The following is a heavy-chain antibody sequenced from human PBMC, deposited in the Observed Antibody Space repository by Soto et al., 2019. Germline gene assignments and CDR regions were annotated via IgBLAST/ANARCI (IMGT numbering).Heavy chain of an antibody. CDR2: ISAYNGNT. CDR1: GYTFTSYG. Sequence: QVQLVQSGAEVKQPGASVKVSCKASGYTFTSYGISWVRQAPGQGLEWMGWISAYNGNTKYAQNLQGRVTMTTDTSAGTAYIELRSQISDGTAGHYGARVFLVVGSHPVGGVGYWGPGTLVTVSS. V-gene: IGHV1-18*01. CDR3: ARVFLVVGSHPVGGVGY. D-gene: IGHD1-26*01. J-gene: IGHJ4*02.